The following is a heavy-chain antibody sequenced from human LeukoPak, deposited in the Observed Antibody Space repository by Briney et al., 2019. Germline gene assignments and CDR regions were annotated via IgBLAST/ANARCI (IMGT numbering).Heavy chain of an antibody. CDR3: TTGVFGVLPDY. Sequence: AGGSLRLSCAASGFTFSNAWMSWVRQAPGKGLEGVGRIKSKTDGATTDYAAAVKGRFTISRDDSKDTLFLQMDSLRTDDTAVYYCTTGVFGVLPDYWGQGTLVTVSS. V-gene: IGHV3-15*01. CDR1: GFTFSNAW. D-gene: IGHD3-3*01. CDR2: IKSKTDGATT. J-gene: IGHJ4*02.